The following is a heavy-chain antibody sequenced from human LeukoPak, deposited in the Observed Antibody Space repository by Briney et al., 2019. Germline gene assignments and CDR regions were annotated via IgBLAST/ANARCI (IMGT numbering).Heavy chain of an antibody. CDR2: IIPLFGRA. Sequence: SVKVSCKASGGTFRNYAISWLRQAPGQGLEWMGGIIPLFGRAEYAQRFQGRVTITADESTSTAYLELSILRSEDTAVYYCASPKEDSDYYFDYWGQGTLVTVSS. J-gene: IGHJ4*02. D-gene: IGHD4-11*01. V-gene: IGHV1-69*01. CDR3: ASPKEDSDYYFDY. CDR1: GGTFRNYA.